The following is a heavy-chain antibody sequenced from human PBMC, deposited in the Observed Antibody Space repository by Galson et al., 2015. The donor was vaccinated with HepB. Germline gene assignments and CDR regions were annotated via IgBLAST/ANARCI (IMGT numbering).Heavy chain of an antibody. CDR3: AKDGNGGSWYSFRPSTGVDY. D-gene: IGHD6-13*01. CDR2: INTNTGNP. Sequence: SVKVSCKASGYTFTSYAMNWVRQAPGQGLEWMGWINTNTGNPTYAQGFTGRFVFSLDTSVSTAYLQISSLKAEDTAVYYCAKDGNGGSWYSFRPSTGVDYWGQGTLVTVSS. CDR1: GYTFTSYA. J-gene: IGHJ4*02. V-gene: IGHV7-4-1*02.